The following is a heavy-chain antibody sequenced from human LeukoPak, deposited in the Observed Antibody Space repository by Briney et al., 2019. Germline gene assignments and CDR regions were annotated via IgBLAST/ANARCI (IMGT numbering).Heavy chain of an antibody. CDR3: AKSSIAARKADY. D-gene: IGHD6-6*01. V-gene: IGHV3-30-3*02. J-gene: IGHJ4*02. CDR1: GFTFSDHS. Sequence: GGSLRLSCAASGFTFSDHSMHWFRQAPGKGLEWVSSIAYDSRNTYYADSVKGRFTISRDNSKNTLYLQMNSLRAEDTAVYYCAKSSIAARKADYWGQGTLVTVSS. CDR2: IAYDSRNT.